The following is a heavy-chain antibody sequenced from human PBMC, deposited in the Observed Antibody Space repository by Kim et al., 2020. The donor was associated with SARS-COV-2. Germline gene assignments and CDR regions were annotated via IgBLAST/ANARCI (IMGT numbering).Heavy chain of an antibody. J-gene: IGHJ6*02. CDR3: GRSGSGSYYGMDV. V-gene: IGHV4-31*02. D-gene: IGHD3-10*01. Sequence: NPAHRCRVTISVDTSRNQVYLKLSAVTAADTAVYYCGRSGSGSYYGMDVWGQGTTVTVSS.